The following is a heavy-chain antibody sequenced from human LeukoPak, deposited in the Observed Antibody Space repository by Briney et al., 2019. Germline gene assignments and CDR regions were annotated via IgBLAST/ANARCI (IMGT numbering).Heavy chain of an antibody. CDR1: GFSFSNYW. Sequence: GSLRLPCAAAGFSFSNYWMHWVRQAPGKGLVWVSRINSNGSSTNYADSVKGRFTISRDNAKNTLYLQMSSLRAEDTAVYYCADGGAAIWDNCGQGTLVTVSS. CDR3: ADGGAAIWDN. CDR2: INSNGSST. D-gene: IGHD5-12*01. J-gene: IGHJ4*02. V-gene: IGHV3-74*01.